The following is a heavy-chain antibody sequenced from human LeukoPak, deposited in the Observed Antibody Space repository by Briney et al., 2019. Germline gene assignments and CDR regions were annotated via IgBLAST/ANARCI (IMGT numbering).Heavy chain of an antibody. Sequence: SVKVSCKASGGTFSSYAISWVRQAPGQGLEWMGGIIPIFGTANYAQKFQGRVTITTEESTSTAYMELSSLRSEDTAVYYCARDYYGSGSSLDPWGQGTLVTVSS. V-gene: IGHV1-69*05. CDR3: ARDYYGSGSSLDP. CDR2: IIPIFGTA. D-gene: IGHD3-10*01. J-gene: IGHJ5*02. CDR1: GGTFSSYA.